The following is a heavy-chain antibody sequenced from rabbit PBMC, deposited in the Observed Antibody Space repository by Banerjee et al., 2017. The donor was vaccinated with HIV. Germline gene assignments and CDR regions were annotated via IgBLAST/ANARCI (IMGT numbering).Heavy chain of an antibody. CDR2: IYAGNSNT. J-gene: IGHJ4*01. D-gene: IGHD4-1*01. Sequence: QSLEESGGDLVKPGASLTLTCTASGFSFSSSYYMCWVRQAPGKGLEWIACIYAGNSNTYYASWAKGRFTISKTSSTTVTLQMTSLTAADTATYFCARVAVVAGVRGYYFNLWGPGTLVTVS. CDR1: GFSFSSSYY. V-gene: IGHV1S40*01. CDR3: ARVAVVAGVRGYYFNL.